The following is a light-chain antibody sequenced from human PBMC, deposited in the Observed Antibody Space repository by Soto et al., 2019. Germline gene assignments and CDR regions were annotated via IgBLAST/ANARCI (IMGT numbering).Light chain of an antibody. CDR1: QNVGDN. V-gene: IGKV3D-15*01. CDR2: DAS. CDR3: QQYNDWPLT. J-gene: IGKJ1*01. Sequence: MTQSPDTLSVSPGESATLSCTASQNVGDNLAWYQQKPGQAPRLLIYDASNRATGVPARFRGSGSGTDFTLTISSLQSEDFALYYCQQYNDWPLTFGQGTKVDI.